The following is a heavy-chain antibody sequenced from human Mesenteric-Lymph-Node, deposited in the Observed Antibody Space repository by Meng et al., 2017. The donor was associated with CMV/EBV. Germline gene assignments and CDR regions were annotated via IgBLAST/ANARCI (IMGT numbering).Heavy chain of an antibody. V-gene: IGHV4-38-2*02. CDR3: ARWGIGTNWYAIDY. D-gene: IGHD2-2*01. Sequence: SETLSLTCTVSGYSINRGLYWGWIRQPPGKGLEWIGNMHHDGITYYNLSLKSRVTISLDTSKNQVSVILSSVAAADTAVYYCARWGIGTNWYAIDYWGQGTLVTVSS. CDR1: GYSINRGLY. J-gene: IGHJ4*02. CDR2: MHHDGIT.